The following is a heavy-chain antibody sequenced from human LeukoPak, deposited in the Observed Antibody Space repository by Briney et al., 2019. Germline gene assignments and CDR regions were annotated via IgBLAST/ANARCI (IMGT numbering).Heavy chain of an antibody. J-gene: IGHJ4*02. CDR1: GYTFTNYD. D-gene: IGHD3-22*01. Sequence: ASVMVSCKASGYTFTNYDINWVRQATGQGLEWMGIINPSGGSTSYAQKFQGRVTMTRDMSTSTVYMELSSLRSEDTAVYYCARAFHSSGPLDYWGQGTLVTVSS. V-gene: IGHV1-46*01. CDR3: ARAFHSSGPLDY. CDR2: INPSGGST.